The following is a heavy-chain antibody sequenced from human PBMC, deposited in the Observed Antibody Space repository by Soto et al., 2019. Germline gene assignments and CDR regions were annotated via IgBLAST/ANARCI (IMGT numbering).Heavy chain of an antibody. Sequence: QSGGSLRLSCTASGFTFGDYAMSWFRQAPGKGLEWVGFIRSKAYGGTTEYAASVKGRFTISRDDSKSIAYLQMNSLKTEDTAVYYCTRQITIAAAGRLKSWGQGTLVTVSS. CDR3: TRQITIAAAGRLKS. J-gene: IGHJ5*02. D-gene: IGHD6-13*01. V-gene: IGHV3-49*03. CDR1: GFTFGDYA. CDR2: IRSKAYGGTT.